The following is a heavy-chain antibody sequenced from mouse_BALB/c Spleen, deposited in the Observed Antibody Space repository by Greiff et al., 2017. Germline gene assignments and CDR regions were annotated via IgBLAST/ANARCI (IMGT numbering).Heavy chain of an antibody. CDR1: GYTFTSYN. CDR2: IYPGNGDT. Sequence: LQQPGAELVKPGASVKMSCKASGYTFTSYNMHWVKQTPGQGLEWIGAIYPGNGDTSYNQKFKGKATLTADKSSSTAYMQLSSLTSEDSAVYYCARSWDRGDYWGQGTTLTVSS. D-gene: IGHD3-3*01. J-gene: IGHJ2*01. CDR3: ARSWDRGDY. V-gene: IGHV1-12*01.